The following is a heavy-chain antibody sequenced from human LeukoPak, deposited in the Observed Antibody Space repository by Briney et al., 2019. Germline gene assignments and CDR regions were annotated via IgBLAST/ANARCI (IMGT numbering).Heavy chain of an antibody. J-gene: IGHJ3*02. D-gene: IGHD6-19*01. Sequence: GASVKVSCKASGYTLTNFGISWVRQAPGQGLEWMGWISAYNGNTNYAQKVQDGVTMTTDTSTSTAYMELRSLRSDDTAVYYCARAGGWAREDYKADAFDIWGQGTMVTVSS. CDR3: ARAGGWAREDYKADAFDI. V-gene: IGHV1-18*01. CDR1: GYTLTNFG. CDR2: ISAYNGNT.